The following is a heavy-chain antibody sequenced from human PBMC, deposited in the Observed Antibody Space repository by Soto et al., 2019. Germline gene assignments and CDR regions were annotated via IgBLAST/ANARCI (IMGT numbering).Heavy chain of an antibody. CDR3: ARGGWGRDVDY. V-gene: IGHV4-34*02. D-gene: IGHD3-16*01. CDR1: GASFSDYY. CDR2: INHSGTT. J-gene: IGHJ4*02. Sequence: QVQLQQWGAGLLKPSETLSLTCAVYGASFSDYYWTWIRQPPGKGLEWIGEINHSGTTKYNPSLKSRGTISVGMSTHQFSQRLSSVTGADPAVYYCARGGWGRDVDYWCQGTLVTVSS.